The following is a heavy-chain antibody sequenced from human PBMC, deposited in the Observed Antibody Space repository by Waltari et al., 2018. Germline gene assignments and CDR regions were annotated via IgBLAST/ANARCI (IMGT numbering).Heavy chain of an antibody. D-gene: IGHD6-13*01. Sequence: QVQLQASGPGLVKPSETLAPTCTVSGYSISSGYYWGWIRQPPGKGLEWIGSIYHSGSTYYNPSLKSRVTISVDTSKNQFSLKLSSVTAADTAVYYCARDNGGAAAPPYWGQGTLVTVSS. CDR3: ARDNGGAAAPPY. J-gene: IGHJ4*02. CDR2: IYHSGST. CDR1: GYSISSGYY. V-gene: IGHV4-38-2*02.